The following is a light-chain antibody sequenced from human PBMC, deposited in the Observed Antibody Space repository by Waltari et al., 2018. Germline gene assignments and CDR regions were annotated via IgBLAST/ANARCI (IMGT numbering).Light chain of an antibody. V-gene: IGLV2-14*03. CDR3: SSYTSSSTWV. Sequence: QSALPQPPPVSGSPGHSITIPSPGTSRYVGGNTYVPWYQQHPGKAPKLMIYDVSNRPSGVSNRFSGSKSGNTASLTISGLQAEDEADYYCSSYTSSSTWVFGGGTKLTVL. J-gene: IGLJ3*02. CDR1: SRYVGGNTY. CDR2: DVS.